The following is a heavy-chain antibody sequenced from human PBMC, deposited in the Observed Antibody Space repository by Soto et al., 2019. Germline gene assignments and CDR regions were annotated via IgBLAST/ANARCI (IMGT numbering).Heavy chain of an antibody. J-gene: IGHJ4*02. CDR1: GFTFSSYA. V-gene: IGHV3-23*01. CDR3: AKDSTAYSSAYDFDS. Sequence: EVQLLESGGGLVQPGGSLRLSCAASGFTFSSYAMSWVRQAPGKGLEWVSTLSGSGGSTYSADSVNGRFIISRDNSKNTLYLQMNSLRAEDTAVYYCAKDSTAYSSAYDFDSWGQGTLVTVSS. CDR2: LSGSGGST. D-gene: IGHD6-6*01.